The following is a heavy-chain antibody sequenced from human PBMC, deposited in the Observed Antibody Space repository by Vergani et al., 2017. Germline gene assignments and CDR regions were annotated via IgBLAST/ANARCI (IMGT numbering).Heavy chain of an antibody. CDR3: AGDCPGGGGDCSAGWYFDL. CDR1: GYTFTNYG. D-gene: IGHD2-21*02. V-gene: IGHV1-18*01. J-gene: IGHJ2*01. Sequence: QVQLVQSRAEVKKPGASVKVSCKASGYTFTNYGINWVRQAPGQGLEWMGWISAYNGNTNYAQKLQGRVTMTTDTSTSTAYMELRSLRSDDTAVYYCAGDCPGGGGDCSAGWYFDLWGRGTLVTVSS. CDR2: ISAYNGNT.